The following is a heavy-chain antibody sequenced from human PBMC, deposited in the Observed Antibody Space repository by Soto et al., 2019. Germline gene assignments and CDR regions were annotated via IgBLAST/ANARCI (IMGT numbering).Heavy chain of an antibody. J-gene: IGHJ4*02. CDR2: TYYRSKWFN. D-gene: IGHD1-26*01. CDR1: GDSVSRNNAG. CDR3: TRDYSSAYFDF. Sequence: PSQTLSLTCAISGDSVSRNNAGWNWIRQSPSRGLEWLGRTYYRSKWFNDYAVSVKSRITINPDTSKNQFSLQLNSVTPEDTAVYYCTRDYSSAYFDFWGQGTTVTVYS. V-gene: IGHV6-1*01.